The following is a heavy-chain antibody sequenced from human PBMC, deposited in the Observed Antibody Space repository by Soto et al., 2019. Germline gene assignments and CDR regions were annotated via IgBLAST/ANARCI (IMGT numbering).Heavy chain of an antibody. CDR1: GYTFTSYG. D-gene: IGHD6-6*01. V-gene: IGHV1-18*01. CDR3: ARNPDSSLAGRLFDH. Sequence: ASVKVSCKASGYTFTSYGISWVRQAPGQGLEWMGWISAYNGNTNYAQKLQGRVTMTTDTSTSTAYMELRSLRSDDTAVYYCARNPDSSLAGRLFDHWGQGTLVTVSS. CDR2: ISAYNGNT. J-gene: IGHJ4*02.